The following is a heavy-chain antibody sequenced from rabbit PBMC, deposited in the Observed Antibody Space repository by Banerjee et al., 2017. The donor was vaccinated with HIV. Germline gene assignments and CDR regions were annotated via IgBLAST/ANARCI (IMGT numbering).Heavy chain of an antibody. CDR3: ARDLPGVIAWNFGW. CDR1: GFSFSSFVV. D-gene: IGHD1-1*01. CDR2: DDICSSCST. V-gene: IGHV1S45*01. J-gene: IGHJ4*01. Sequence: QQQLEESGGGLVKPGGTLTLTCTASGFSFSSFVVICFVRQAPGEGLERIACDDICSSCSTDYASWVNGRFTISKISSTTVTLQMTSLTAADTATYFCARDLPGVIAWNFGWWGPGTLVTVS.